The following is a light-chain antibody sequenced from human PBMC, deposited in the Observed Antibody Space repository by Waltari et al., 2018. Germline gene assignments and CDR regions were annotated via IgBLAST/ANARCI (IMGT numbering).Light chain of an antibody. CDR1: SRDVGTYNR. J-gene: IGLJ2*01. CDR2: ESI. CDR3: SSYTTSGTLI. Sequence: QSALTQPPSVSGSPGQSVTISCTGTSRDVGTYNRVSWYQQPPGPAPRLLIYESIHQPSGGPDRFSGSTSGDTASLTISERQPEDEADYYCSSYTTSGTLIFGGGTTLTVL. V-gene: IGLV2-18*02.